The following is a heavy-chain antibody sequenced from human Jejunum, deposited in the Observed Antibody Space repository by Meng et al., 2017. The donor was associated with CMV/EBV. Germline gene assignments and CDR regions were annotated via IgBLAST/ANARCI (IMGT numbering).Heavy chain of an antibody. V-gene: IGHV5-51*01. CDR1: TNDW. Sequence: TNDWIGWVRRMAGKGPEWMGIIYPGDSDTRYSQAVQGQVTISADKSISTAFLQWSSLKASDTAMYYCARGAGRITVFGVVMSWFDPWGQGTLVTVSS. CDR3: ARGAGRITVFGVVMSWFDP. CDR2: IYPGDSDT. D-gene: IGHD3-3*01. J-gene: IGHJ5*02.